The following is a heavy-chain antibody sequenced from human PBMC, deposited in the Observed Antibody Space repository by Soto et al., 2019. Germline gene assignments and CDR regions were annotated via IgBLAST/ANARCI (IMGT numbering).Heavy chain of an antibody. Sequence: LTCAISGDSVSSNSAAWNWIRQSPSRGLEWLGRTYYRSKWYNDYAVSVKSRITINPDTSKNQFSLQLNSVTPEDTAVYYCARDLIPVEFEVRGPQYYFEYWGQGTLVTVSS. CDR3: ARDLIPVEFEVRGPQYYFEY. J-gene: IGHJ4*02. CDR1: GDSVSSNSAA. V-gene: IGHV6-1*01. D-gene: IGHD3-10*01. CDR2: TYYRSKWYN.